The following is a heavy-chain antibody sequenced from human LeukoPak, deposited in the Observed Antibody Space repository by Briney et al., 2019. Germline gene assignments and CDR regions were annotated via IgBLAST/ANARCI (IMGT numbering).Heavy chain of an antibody. D-gene: IGHD2-15*01. Sequence: GGSLRLSCAASGLTFSSYSMNWVRQAPGKGLEWVSSISSSSSYIYYADSVKGRFTISRDNAKNSLYLQMNSLRAEDTAVYYCARESCSGGSCYSYYYYMDVWGKGTTVTVSS. CDR2: ISSSSSYI. CDR3: ARESCSGGSCYSYYYYMDV. J-gene: IGHJ6*03. CDR1: GLTFSSYS. V-gene: IGHV3-21*01.